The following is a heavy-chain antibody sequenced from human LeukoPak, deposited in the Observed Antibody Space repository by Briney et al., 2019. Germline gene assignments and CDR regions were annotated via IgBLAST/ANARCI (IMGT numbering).Heavy chain of an antibody. CDR2: ISGSGGST. D-gene: IGHD1-1*01. CDR3: AVHGLGSALGVDY. Sequence: GGSLRLSCAASGFTFSSYDMHWVRQAPGKGLEWVSAISGSGGSTYYADSVKGRFTISRDNAKNSLYLQMNSLRAEDTAVYYCAVHGLGSALGVDYWGQGTLVTVSS. CDR1: GFTFSSYD. V-gene: IGHV3-23*01. J-gene: IGHJ4*02.